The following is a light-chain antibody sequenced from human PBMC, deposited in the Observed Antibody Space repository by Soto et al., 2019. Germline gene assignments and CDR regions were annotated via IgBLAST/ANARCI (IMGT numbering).Light chain of an antibody. J-gene: IGKJ1*01. CDR3: QQYGSSPGT. CDR2: GAS. CDR1: QTIDNT. Sequence: EMVMTQSPATLSLSPGGRATLSCRASQTIDNTLAWYQRKPGQAPRLLIYGASSRATGIPDRFSGSGSGTDFTLTISRLEPEDFAVYYCQQYGSSPGTFGQGTKVDIK. V-gene: IGKV3-20*01.